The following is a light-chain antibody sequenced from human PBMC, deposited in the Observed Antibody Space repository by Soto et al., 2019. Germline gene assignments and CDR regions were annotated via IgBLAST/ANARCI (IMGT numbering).Light chain of an antibody. J-gene: IGKJ1*01. CDR1: QSVSSTF. CDR2: GVS. CDR3: GQFDSAPPRT. V-gene: IGKV3-20*01. Sequence: EIVLTQSPGTLSLSPGERATLSCRASQSVSSTFLAWYQQKPGQAPRLLIFGVSNRATGIPDRFSGSGSGTDFTLTISRLEPEDFAVYYCGQFDSAPPRTFGQGTKVEIK.